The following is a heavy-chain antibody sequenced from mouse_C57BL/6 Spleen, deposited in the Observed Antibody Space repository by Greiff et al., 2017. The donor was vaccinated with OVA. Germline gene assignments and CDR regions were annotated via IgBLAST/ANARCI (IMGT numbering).Heavy chain of an antibody. CDR2: IDPENGDT. CDR1: GFNIKDDY. CDR3: NEVYGNETY. Sequence: VQLKQSGAELVRPGASVKLSCTASGFNIKDDYMHWVKQRPEQGLEWIGWIDPENGDTEYASKFQGKATITADTSSNTAYLQLSSLTSEDTAVYYCNEVYGNETYWGQGTLVTVSA. D-gene: IGHD2-10*02. V-gene: IGHV14-4*01. J-gene: IGHJ3*01.